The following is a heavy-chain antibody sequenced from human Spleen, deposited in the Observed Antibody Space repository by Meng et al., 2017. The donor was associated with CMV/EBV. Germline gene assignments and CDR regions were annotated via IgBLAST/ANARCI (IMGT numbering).Heavy chain of an antibody. V-gene: IGHV3-13*01. D-gene: IGHD1-20*01. Sequence: GGSLRLSCAASGFTFSSYDMHWVRQATGKGLEWVSAIGTAGDTYYPGSVKGRFTISRDNAKNLLYLQMNSLRVDDTAVYYCARGRAHNWNYFDFWGQGTLVTVSS. CDR3: ARGRAHNWNYFDF. CDR1: GFTFSSYD. J-gene: IGHJ4*02. CDR2: IGTAGDT.